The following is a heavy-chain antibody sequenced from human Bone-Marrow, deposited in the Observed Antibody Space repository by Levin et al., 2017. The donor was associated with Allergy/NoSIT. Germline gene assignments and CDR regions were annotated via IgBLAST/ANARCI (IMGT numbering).Heavy chain of an antibody. CDR1: EYNFNTYW. D-gene: IGHD3-22*01. CDR2: IYPSDSDT. Sequence: GGSLRLSCKGSEYNFNTYWIGWVRQMPGKGLEYMGNIYPSDSDTRYSPSLQGQVTISADKSISTAYLQWSSLKASDTAMYYCARQKMDYYDSTTYPYDTFDIWGQGTMVTVSS. J-gene: IGHJ3*02. CDR3: ARQKMDYYDSTTYPYDTFDI. V-gene: IGHV5-51*01.